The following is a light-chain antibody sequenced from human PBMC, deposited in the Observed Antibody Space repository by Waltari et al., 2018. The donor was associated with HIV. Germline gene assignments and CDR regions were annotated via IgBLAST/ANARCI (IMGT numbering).Light chain of an antibody. CDR2: DVS. V-gene: IGLV2-11*01. J-gene: IGLJ1*01. CDR3: CSYAGSYV. Sequence: QPALTQPRSVSGSPGQSVTISCTGTISHVGGSNNVSWYQQHPAKAPKLMIYDVSKRPSGVPDRFSGSKSGNTASLTISGLQAEDEADYYCCSYAGSYVFGTGTKVTVL. CDR1: ISHVGGSNN.